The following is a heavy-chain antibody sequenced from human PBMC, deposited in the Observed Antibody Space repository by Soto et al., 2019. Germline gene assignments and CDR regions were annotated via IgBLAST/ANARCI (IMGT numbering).Heavy chain of an antibody. CDR3: AKVSVFSSRPHLEWLSRKYYFDY. J-gene: IGHJ4*02. CDR2: ISGSGGST. V-gene: IGHV3-23*01. D-gene: IGHD3-3*01. CDR1: GFTFSSYA. Sequence: PGGSLRLSCAASGFTFSSYAMSWVRQAPGKGLEWVSAISGSGGSTYYADSVKGRFTISRDNSKNTLYLQMNSLRAEDTAVYYCAKVSVFSSRPHLEWLSRKYYFDYWGQGTLVTVSS.